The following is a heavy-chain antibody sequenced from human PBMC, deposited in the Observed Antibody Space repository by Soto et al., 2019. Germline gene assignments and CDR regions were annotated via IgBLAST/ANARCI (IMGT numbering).Heavy chain of an antibody. CDR1: GFTFNSYA. CDR3: AKDGYSNYARYYYYGMDV. CDR2: ISGSGGST. D-gene: IGHD4-4*01. J-gene: IGHJ6*02. Sequence: GGSLRLSCAASGFTFNSYAISWVRQAPGKGLEWVSAISGSGGSTYYADSVKGRFTISRDNSKNTLYLQMNSLRAEDTAVYYCAKDGYSNYARYYYYGMDVWGQGTTVTVSS. V-gene: IGHV3-23*01.